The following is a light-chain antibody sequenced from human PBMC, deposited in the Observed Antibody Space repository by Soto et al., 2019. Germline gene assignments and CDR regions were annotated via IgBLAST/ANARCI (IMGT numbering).Light chain of an antibody. CDR2: GAS. CDR3: QQYGSSWT. V-gene: IGKV3-20*01. J-gene: IGKJ1*01. CDR1: QSVSNF. Sequence: EIVLTQSPATLSLSPGKRATLSCRASQSVSNFLAWYQQKAGQAPRLLIYGASSRATGIPDRFSGSGSGTDFTLTISRLEPEDFAVYYCQQYGSSWTFGQGTKVDIK.